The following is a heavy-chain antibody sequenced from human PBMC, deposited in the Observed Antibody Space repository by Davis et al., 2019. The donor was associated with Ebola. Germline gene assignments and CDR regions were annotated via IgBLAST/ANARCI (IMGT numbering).Heavy chain of an antibody. D-gene: IGHD3-10*01. CDR3: ARDPGILRLVGDYYFDY. V-gene: IGHV3-30-3*01. J-gene: IGHJ4*02. CDR1: GFTFSTYP. CDR2: ISSDGNNK. Sequence: PGGSLRLSCAASGFTFSTYPIHWVRQAPGKGLEWVAVISSDGNNKHYADSVKGRFTISRDNSKNTLYLQMNSLRPEDKAVYYCARDPGILRLVGDYYFDYWGQGTLVTVSS.